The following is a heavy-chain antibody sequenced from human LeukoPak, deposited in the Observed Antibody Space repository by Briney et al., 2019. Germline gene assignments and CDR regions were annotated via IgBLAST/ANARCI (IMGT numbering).Heavy chain of an antibody. CDR1: GGSISSYY. CDR3: ATHSNTVTRGAFDI. Sequence: SETLSLTCTVSGGSISSYYWSWIRQPPGKGLEWIGYIYTSGSTNYNPSLKSRVTISVDTSKNQFSLKLSSVTAADTAVYYCATHSNTVTRGAFDIWGQGTMVTVSS. J-gene: IGHJ3*02. CDR2: IYTSGST. V-gene: IGHV4-4*09. D-gene: IGHD4-17*01.